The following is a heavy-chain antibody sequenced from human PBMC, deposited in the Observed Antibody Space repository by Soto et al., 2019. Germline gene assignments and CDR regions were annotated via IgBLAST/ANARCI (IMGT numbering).Heavy chain of an antibody. V-gene: IGHV4-4*07. Sequence: KASETLSLTCTVSGGSISSYYWSWIRQPAGKGLEWIGRIYTSGSTNYNPSLKSRVTMSVDTSKNQFSLKLSSVTAADTAVYYCARDGTTDYYDSMPPAYGMDVWGQGTTVTVSS. J-gene: IGHJ6*02. D-gene: IGHD3-22*01. CDR2: IYTSGST. CDR1: GGSISSYY. CDR3: ARDGTTDYYDSMPPAYGMDV.